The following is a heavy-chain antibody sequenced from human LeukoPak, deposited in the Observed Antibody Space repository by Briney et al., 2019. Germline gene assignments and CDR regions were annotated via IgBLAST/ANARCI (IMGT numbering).Heavy chain of an antibody. CDR2: IIHSGST. J-gene: IGHJ4*02. CDR3: ASRDIVVVPAATNSDASDY. Sequence: SETLSLTCAVYGGSFSGYYWSWIRQPPGKGLEWIGEIIHSGSTNYNPSLKSRVTISVDTSKNQFSLKLSSVTAADTAVYYCASRDIVVVPAATNSDASDYWGQGTLVTVSS. V-gene: IGHV4-34*12. D-gene: IGHD2-2*01. CDR1: GGSFSGYY.